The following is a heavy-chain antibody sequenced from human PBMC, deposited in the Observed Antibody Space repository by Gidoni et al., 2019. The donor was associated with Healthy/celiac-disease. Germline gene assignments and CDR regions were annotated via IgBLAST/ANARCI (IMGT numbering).Heavy chain of an antibody. J-gene: IGHJ4*02. V-gene: IGHV3-21*01. Sequence: EVQLVESGGGLVKPGGSRRLPCAASDFTFSSYSMNWVRQAPGKGLEWVSSISSSSSYIYYADSVKGRFTISRDNAKNSLYLQMNSLRAEDTAVYYCASTQAYGVVSSDFDYWGQGTLVTVSS. CDR1: DFTFSSYS. D-gene: IGHD3-22*01. CDR2: ISSSSSYI. CDR3: ASTQAYGVVSSDFDY.